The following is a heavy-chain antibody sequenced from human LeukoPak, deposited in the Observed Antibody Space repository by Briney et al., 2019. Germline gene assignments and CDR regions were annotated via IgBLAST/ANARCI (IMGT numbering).Heavy chain of an antibody. Sequence: SVKVSCKASGGTFSSYAISWVRQAPGQGLEWMGGIIPIFGTANYAQKFQGRVTITADESTSTAYMELSSLRSEDTAVYYCARISSGSRQEMATTGPFDYWGQGTLVTVSS. CDR3: ARISSGSRQEMATTGPFDY. J-gene: IGHJ4*02. CDR2: IIPIFGTA. V-gene: IGHV1-69*01. CDR1: GGTFSSYA. D-gene: IGHD5-24*01.